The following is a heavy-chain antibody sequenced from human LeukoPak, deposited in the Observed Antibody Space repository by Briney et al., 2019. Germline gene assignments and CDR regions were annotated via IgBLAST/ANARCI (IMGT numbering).Heavy chain of an antibody. CDR1: GYTFTGYY. CDR3: ARVSYCSGGSCYSHRYWYFDL. J-gene: IGHJ2*01. V-gene: IGHV1-46*01. Sequence: ASVKVSCKASGYTFTGYYMHWVRQAPGQGLEWMGIINPSGGSTSYAQKFQGRVTMTRDMSTSTVYMELSSLRSEDTAVYYCARVSYCSGGSCYSHRYWYFDLWGRGTLVTVSS. D-gene: IGHD2-15*01. CDR2: INPSGGST.